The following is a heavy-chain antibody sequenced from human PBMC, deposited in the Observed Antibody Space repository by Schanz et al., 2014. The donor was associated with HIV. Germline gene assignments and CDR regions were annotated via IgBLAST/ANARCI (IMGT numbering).Heavy chain of an antibody. CDR1: GMRGREDN. J-gene: IGHJ6*02. Sequence: VQLVESGGGMVQPGGGRRGGGGASGMRGREDNMNWVRQAPGKGPEWVSYINTNSNTKNYADSVRGRFTISRDNAKNSLYLLMNSLRDEDTAVYYCARDMGKGGVERLLHVLDVWGQGTTVTVSS. CDR3: ARDMGKGGVERLLHVLDV. D-gene: IGHD1-1*01. CDR2: INTNSNTK. V-gene: IGHV3-48*02.